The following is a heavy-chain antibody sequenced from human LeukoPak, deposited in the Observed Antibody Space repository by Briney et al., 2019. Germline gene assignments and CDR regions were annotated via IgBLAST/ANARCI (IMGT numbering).Heavy chain of an antibody. CDR1: GFTFSSYA. CDR2: IKQDGSEK. D-gene: IGHD6-19*01. Sequence: GGSLRLSCAASGFTFSSYAMSWVRQAPGKGLEWVANIKQDGSEKYYVDSVEGRFTISRDNAKNSLYLQMNSLRAEDTAVYYCASGGGWVFFNWGQGTLVTVSS. CDR3: ASGGGWVFFN. J-gene: IGHJ4*02. V-gene: IGHV3-7*01.